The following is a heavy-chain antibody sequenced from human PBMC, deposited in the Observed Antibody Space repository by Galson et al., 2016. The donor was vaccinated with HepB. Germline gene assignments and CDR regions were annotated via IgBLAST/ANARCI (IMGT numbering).Heavy chain of an antibody. V-gene: IGHV3-48*02. J-gene: IGHJ6*03. CDR2: ISPSSTTI. Sequence: SLRLSCAASGFTFTNYAIHWVRQAPGKGLEWFSYISPSSTTIYYIDSVKGRFTISRDNANNSLYLQMNSLRDEDTAMYYCARAHDYEGFVYRGGPLVYYYFMDVWGKGTTVTVS. CDR1: GFTFTNYA. D-gene: IGHD4-17*01. CDR3: ARAHDYEGFVYRGGPLVYYYFMDV.